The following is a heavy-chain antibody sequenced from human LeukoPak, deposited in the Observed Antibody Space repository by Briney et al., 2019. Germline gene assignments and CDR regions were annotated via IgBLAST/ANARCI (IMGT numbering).Heavy chain of an antibody. J-gene: IGHJ4*02. CDR1: GFTFSSYG. CDR2: IRYDGSNK. V-gene: IGHV3-30*02. D-gene: IGHD1-26*01. CDR3: ASLGGSYWYMAY. Sequence: PGGSLRLSCAASGFTFSSYGMHWVRQAPGKGLEWVAFIRYDGSNKYYADSVKSRFTISRDNSKNTLYLQMNSLRTEDTAVYYCASLGGSYWYMAYWGQGTLVTVSS.